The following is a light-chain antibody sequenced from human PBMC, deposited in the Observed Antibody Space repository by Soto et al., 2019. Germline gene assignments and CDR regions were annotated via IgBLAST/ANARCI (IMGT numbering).Light chain of an antibody. J-gene: IGKJ5*01. CDR2: TAS. CDR1: QNIGNY. V-gene: IGKV1-39*01. Sequence: DIQMTQSPSSLSASVRGRVTITCRASQNIGNYLNWYQQTPGKAPRLLISTASSLQSGVPSRFSGSRSGADFTLSISSLQPEDSATYYCQQGFSTPITFGQGTRLEIK. CDR3: QQGFSTPIT.